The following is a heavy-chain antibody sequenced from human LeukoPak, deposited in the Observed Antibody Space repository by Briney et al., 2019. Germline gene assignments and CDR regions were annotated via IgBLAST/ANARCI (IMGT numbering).Heavy chain of an antibody. Sequence: GGSLRLSCAASGSTFRSSGMHWVRQAPGKGLEWVAFIQYHGGDKYYADSVKGRFTISRDNSKNTLYMEVNSLRAEDTAVYYCAREGGRTVAGTFDNWGQGTLVTVSS. V-gene: IGHV3-30*02. CDR3: AREGGRTVAGTFDN. CDR1: GSTFRSSG. J-gene: IGHJ4*02. CDR2: IQYHGGDK. D-gene: IGHD6-19*01.